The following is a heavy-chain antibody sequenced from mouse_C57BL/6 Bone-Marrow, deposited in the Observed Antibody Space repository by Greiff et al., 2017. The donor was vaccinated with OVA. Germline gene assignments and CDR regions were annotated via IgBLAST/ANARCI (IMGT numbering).Heavy chain of an antibody. CDR1: GYTFTSYW. CDR2: IYPSDSET. CDR3: ARWSYQGEYFDV. D-gene: IGHD1-1*01. Sequence: QVQLQQPGAELVRPGSSVKLSCKASGYTFTSYWMDWVKQRPGQGLEWIGNIYPSDSETHYNQKFKDKATLTVDKSSSTAYMQLSSLTSEDSAVYYCARWSYQGEYFDVWGTGTTVTVSA. V-gene: IGHV1-61*01. J-gene: IGHJ1*03.